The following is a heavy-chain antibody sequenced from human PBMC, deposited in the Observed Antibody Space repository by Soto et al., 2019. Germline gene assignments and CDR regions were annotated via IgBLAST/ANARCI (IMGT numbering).Heavy chain of an antibody. CDR1: GGSLSSSTYY. V-gene: IGHV4-39*01. Sequence: CTVSGGSLSSSTYYWGWIRQPPGKGLEWIGSVYYSGSTYYNPSLKSRVTISVDTSNNQFSLKLNSVTAADTAVYYCARHQYYYDSSGYTLDYWGQGTLVTVS. J-gene: IGHJ4*02. D-gene: IGHD3-22*01. CDR3: ARHQYYYDSSGYTLDY. CDR2: VYYSGST.